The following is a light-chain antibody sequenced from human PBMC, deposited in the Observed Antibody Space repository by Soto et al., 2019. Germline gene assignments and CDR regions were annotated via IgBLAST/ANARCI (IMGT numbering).Light chain of an antibody. CDR2: DAY. J-gene: IGKJ5*01. CDR3: HQRNK. CDR1: QSVGSS. V-gene: IGKV3-11*01. Sequence: EIVLTQSPATLSLSPGGRATLSCRASQSVGSSLACYQQRPGQAPRLLIYDAYNRVTGIPARFSGSRSGIDFTLTISSLEPEDFAVYFCHQRNKFGQGTRLEIK.